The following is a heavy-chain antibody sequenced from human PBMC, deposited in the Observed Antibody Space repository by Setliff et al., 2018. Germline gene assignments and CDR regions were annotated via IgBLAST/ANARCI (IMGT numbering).Heavy chain of an antibody. CDR2: MYTSGST. J-gene: IGHJ6*03. V-gene: IGHV4-61*09. Sequence: SETLSLTCSVSGGSISSGSDYWTWIRQPAGKGLEWIGHMYTSGSTNYNPSLKSRVTISVDTSKNQFSLKLSSVTAADTAVYYCARAISGWYSAFYYYMDVWGKGTTVTFSS. CDR3: ARAISGWYSAFYYYMDV. D-gene: IGHD6-19*01. CDR1: GGSISSGSDY.